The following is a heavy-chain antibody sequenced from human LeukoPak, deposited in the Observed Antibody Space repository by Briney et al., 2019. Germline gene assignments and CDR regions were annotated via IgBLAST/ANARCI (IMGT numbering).Heavy chain of an antibody. D-gene: IGHD2-2*02. CDR1: GFTFRYYG. Sequence: PGGSLRLSCAASGFTFRYYGMHWGRQAPGKGLEWVAVIWFDGSNKYYADSVKGRFSITRDNSKNTLYLQMNSLRAEDTAVYYCARVGLDTDYGMDVWGQATMVTVSS. CDR2: IWFDGSNK. V-gene: IGHV3-33*08. J-gene: IGHJ6*02. CDR3: ARVGLDTDYGMDV.